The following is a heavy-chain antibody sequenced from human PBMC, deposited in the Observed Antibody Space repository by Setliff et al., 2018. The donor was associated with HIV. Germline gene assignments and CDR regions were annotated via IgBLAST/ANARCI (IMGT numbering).Heavy chain of an antibody. CDR2: FDPEKGET. CDR3: WFGEPVGPFDI. CDR1: GYTLTKLS. Sequence: VASVKVSCKVSGYTLTKLSIHWVRQAPGKGLEWMGGFDPEKGETVYAQKLQGRVTMTDDTSTDTAYMELSSLRSEDTAVYFCWFGEPVGPFDIWGQGTRVTVSS. J-gene: IGHJ3*02. D-gene: IGHD3-10*01. V-gene: IGHV1-24*01.